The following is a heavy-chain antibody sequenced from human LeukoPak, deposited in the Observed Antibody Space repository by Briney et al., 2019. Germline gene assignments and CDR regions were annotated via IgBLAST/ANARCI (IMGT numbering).Heavy chain of an antibody. CDR3: ASPGHYSQASELFDY. D-gene: IGHD3-22*01. J-gene: IGHJ4*02. V-gene: IGHV1-2*02. CDR2: INPNSGGT. CDR1: GYTFTGYY. Sequence: GASVKVSCKASGYTFTGYYMHWVRQAPGQGLEWMGWINPNSGGTNYAQKFQGRVTMTRDTSISTAYMELSRLRSDDTAVYYCASPGHYSQASELFDYWGQGTLVTVSS.